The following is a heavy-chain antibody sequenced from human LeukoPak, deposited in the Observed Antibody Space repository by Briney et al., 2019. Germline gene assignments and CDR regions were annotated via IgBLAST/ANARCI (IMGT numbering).Heavy chain of an antibody. CDR3: ARAGGISPFDY. Sequence: SETLSLTCTVSGGXITSYYWSWIRQPPGKGPEWIGYFYYSGSPNYNPSLKSRVTISVDTSKNQFSLKLFSVTAADTALYYCARAGGISPFDYWGQGTLVTVSS. CDR1: GGXITSYY. CDR2: FYYSGSP. J-gene: IGHJ4*02. D-gene: IGHD4-23*01. V-gene: IGHV4-59*01.